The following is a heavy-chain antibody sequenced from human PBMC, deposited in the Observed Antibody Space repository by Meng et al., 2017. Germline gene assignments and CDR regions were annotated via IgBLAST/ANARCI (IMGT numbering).Heavy chain of an antibody. CDR1: GFTFSSYA. CDR2: IWYDGSNK. Sequence: QVELVGSGGGRVQPGRSLGLSCADSGFTFSSYAMSWVRQAPGKGLEWVAVIWYDGSNKYYADSVKGRFTISRDNSKNTLYLQMNSLRAEDTAVYYCARDQSSGWPFDYWGQGTLVTVSS. J-gene: IGHJ4*02. V-gene: IGHV3-33*08. CDR3: ARDQSSGWPFDY. D-gene: IGHD6-19*01.